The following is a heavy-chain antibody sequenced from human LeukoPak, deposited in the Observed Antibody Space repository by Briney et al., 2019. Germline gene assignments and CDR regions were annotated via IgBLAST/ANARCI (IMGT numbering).Heavy chain of an antibody. CDR3: ARAFDGYNYFDY. CDR2: IYYSGST. D-gene: IGHD5-24*01. J-gene: IGHJ4*02. V-gene: IGHV4-59*01. Sequence: KPSETPSLTCTVSGGSISRYYWSWIRQPPGKGLEWIGYIYYSGSTNYNPSLKSRVTISVDTSKNQFSLKLSFVTAADTAVYYCARAFDGYNYFDYWGQGTLVTVSS. CDR1: GGSISRYY.